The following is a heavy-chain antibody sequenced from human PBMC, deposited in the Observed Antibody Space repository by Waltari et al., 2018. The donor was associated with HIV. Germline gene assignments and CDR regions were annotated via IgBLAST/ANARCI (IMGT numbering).Heavy chain of an antibody. D-gene: IGHD2-2*01. J-gene: IGHJ2*01. CDR1: GGSISSGGYY. V-gene: IGHV4-31*03. CDR3: ASTHCSSTSCYADWYFDL. CDR2: IYYSGGT. Sequence: QVQLQESGPGLVKPSQTLSLTCTVSGGSISSGGYYWSWIRQHPGKGLEWIGYIYYSGGTYYNPSLKSRVTISVDTSKNQFSLKLSSVTAADTAVYYCASTHCSSTSCYADWYFDLWGRGTLVTVSS.